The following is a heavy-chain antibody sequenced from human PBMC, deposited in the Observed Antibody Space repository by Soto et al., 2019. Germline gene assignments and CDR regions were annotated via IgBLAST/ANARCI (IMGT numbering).Heavy chain of an antibody. J-gene: IGHJ3*02. D-gene: IGHD6-19*01. V-gene: IGHV1-2*04. CDR3: ARDRIAVASTDAFDI. Sequence: ASVKVSCKASGYTFTGYYMHWVRQAPGQGLEWMGWINPNSGGTNYAQKFQGWVTMTRDTSISTAYMELSRLRSDDTAVYYCARDRIAVASTDAFDIWGQGTMVTVSS. CDR2: INPNSGGT. CDR1: GYTFTGYY.